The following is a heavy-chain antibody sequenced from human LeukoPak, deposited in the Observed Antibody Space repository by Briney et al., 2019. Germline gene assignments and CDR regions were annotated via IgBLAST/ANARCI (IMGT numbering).Heavy chain of an antibody. V-gene: IGHV3-48*01. CDR2: ISSSSSTI. D-gene: IGHD2-15*01. CDR1: GFTFSSYS. J-gene: IGHJ4*02. CDR3: ARMGYCSGGSCYYFDY. Sequence: GGSLRLSCAASGFTFSSYSMNWVRQAPGKGLEWVSYISSSSSTIYYAGSVKGRFTISRDNAKNSLYLQMNSLRAEDTAVYYCARMGYCSGGSCYYFDYWGQGTLVTVSS.